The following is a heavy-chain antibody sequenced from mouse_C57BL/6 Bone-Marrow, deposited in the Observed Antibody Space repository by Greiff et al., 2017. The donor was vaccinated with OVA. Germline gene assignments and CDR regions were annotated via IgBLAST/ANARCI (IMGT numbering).Heavy chain of an antibody. V-gene: IGHV1-39*01. CDR2: INHNSSTT. CDR1: GYSFTDYN. Sequence: EVQLQQSGPELVKPGASVKISCKASGYSFTDYNMNWVKQSKGKSLEWIGVINHNSSTTSYTQKFKGKDTLTVDQSSSTDYMQLNSLTSEDSAVDYCAREGIYYSGSSAWFAYWGQGTLVTVSA. J-gene: IGHJ3*01. CDR3: AREGIYYSGSSAWFAY. D-gene: IGHD1-1*01.